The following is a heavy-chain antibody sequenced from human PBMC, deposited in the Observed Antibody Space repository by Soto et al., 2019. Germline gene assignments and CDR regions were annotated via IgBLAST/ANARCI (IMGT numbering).Heavy chain of an antibody. Sequence: EVQLLESGGGLVQPGGSLRLSCAASGFTFSSYAMSWVRQAPGKGLEWVSAITGRDGSTSYADSVKGRFTISRDNSKNTLFLQMNSLRAADTAVYYCARGLKQWLVYSPFDPWGQGTLVTVSS. D-gene: IGHD6-19*01. V-gene: IGHV3-23*01. CDR3: ARGLKQWLVYSPFDP. CDR1: GFTFSSYA. CDR2: ITGRDGST. J-gene: IGHJ5*02.